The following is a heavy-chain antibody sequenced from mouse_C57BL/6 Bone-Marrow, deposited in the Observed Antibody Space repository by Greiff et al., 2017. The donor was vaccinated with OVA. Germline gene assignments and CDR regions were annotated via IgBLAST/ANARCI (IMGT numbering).Heavy chain of an antibody. J-gene: IGHJ2*01. CDR1: GYAFSSSW. CDR2: IYPGDGDT. V-gene: IGHV1-82*01. D-gene: IGHD1-1*01. CDR3: ARYYYP. Sequence: QVQLKESGPELVKPGASVKISCKASGYAFSSSWMNWVKQRPGKGLEWIGRIYPGDGDTNYNGKFKGKATLTADKSSSTACMQLSSLTSEDSAVYFCARYYYPWGQGTTLTVSS.